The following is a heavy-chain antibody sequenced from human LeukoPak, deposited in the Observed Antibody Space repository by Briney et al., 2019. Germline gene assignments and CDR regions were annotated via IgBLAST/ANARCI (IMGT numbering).Heavy chain of an antibody. Sequence: PSETLSLTCAVYGGSFSGYYWSWIRQPPGKGLEWIGEINYSGSTNYNPSLKSRVTISVDTSKNQFSLKLSSVTAADTAVYYCAREHIGYSSGWSDYWGQGTLVTVSS. CDR1: GGSFSGYY. V-gene: IGHV4-34*01. CDR2: INYSGST. D-gene: IGHD6-19*01. CDR3: AREHIGYSSGWSDY. J-gene: IGHJ4*02.